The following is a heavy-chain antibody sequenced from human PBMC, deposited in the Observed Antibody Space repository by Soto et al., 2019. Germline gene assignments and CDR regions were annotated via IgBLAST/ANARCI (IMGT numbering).Heavy chain of an antibody. J-gene: IGHJ4*01. CDR3: ARDLAAADY. CDR2: INPNGGST. CDR1: GYIFINYY. D-gene: IGHD6-13*01. V-gene: IGHV1-46*01. Sequence: QVHLVQSGAEVKKPGASVKVSCKASGYIFINYYIHWVRQAPGQGLEWIGIINPNGGSTNYAQKLQGRVNRDRGTAKSTVYMDLRSLRSDDTAVYYCARDLAAADYWGQGTLVTVSS.